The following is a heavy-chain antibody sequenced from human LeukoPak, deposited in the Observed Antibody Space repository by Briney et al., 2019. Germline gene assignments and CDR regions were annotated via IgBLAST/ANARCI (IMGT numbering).Heavy chain of an antibody. J-gene: IGHJ5*02. V-gene: IGHV1-18*01. CDR2: ISAYNGNT. D-gene: IGHD3-10*01. Sequence: ASVKVSCKASGYTFTSYGISWVRQAPGQGLEWMGWISAYNGNTNYAQKLQGRVTMTTDTSTSTAYMELRSLRSDDTAVYYCARGSGNDYYGSGPIDKWFDPWGQGTLVTVSS. CDR1: GYTFTSYG. CDR3: ARGSGNDYYGSGPIDKWFDP.